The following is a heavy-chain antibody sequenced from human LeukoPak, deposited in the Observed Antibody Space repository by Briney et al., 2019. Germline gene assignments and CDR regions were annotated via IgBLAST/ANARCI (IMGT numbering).Heavy chain of an antibody. CDR2: ISGSGGGT. CDR1: GFNFNKYA. Sequence: GSLRLSCAAFGFNFNKYAMHWVRQTPERGLEWVAGISGSGGGTYYAGSVKGRFTISRDNSRNTLHLQMNSLRDLDTAVYYCTKDFYYDNRGSYFDFWGRGTPVTVSS. V-gene: IGHV3-23*01. D-gene: IGHD3-22*01. J-gene: IGHJ4*02. CDR3: TKDFYYDNRGSYFDF.